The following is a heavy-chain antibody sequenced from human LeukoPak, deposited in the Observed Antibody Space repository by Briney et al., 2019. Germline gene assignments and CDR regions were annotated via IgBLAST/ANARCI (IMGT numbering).Heavy chain of an antibody. CDR1: GGSISSYY. Sequence: SETLSLTCTVSGGSISSYYWSWIRQPAGKGLEWIGRIYTSGSTNYNPSLKSRVTMSVDTSKNQFSLKLSSVTAADTAVYYCARLNRAAAGTLFWFDPWGQGTLVTVSS. D-gene: IGHD6-13*01. CDR3: ARLNRAAAGTLFWFDP. V-gene: IGHV4-4*07. J-gene: IGHJ5*02. CDR2: IYTSGST.